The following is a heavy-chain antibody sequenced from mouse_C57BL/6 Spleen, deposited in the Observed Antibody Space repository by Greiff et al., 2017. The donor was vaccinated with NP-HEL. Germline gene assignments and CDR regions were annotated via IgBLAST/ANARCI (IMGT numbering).Heavy chain of an antibody. V-gene: IGHV1-26*01. Sequence: EVQLQQSGPELVKPGASVKISCKASGYTFTDYYMNWVKQSHGKSLEWIGDINPNNGGTSYNQKFKGKATLTVDKSSSTAYMELRSLTSEDSAVYYSARLTYYYGSSYYAMDYWGQGTSVTVSS. D-gene: IGHD1-1*01. CDR1: GYTFTDYY. CDR3: ARLTYYYGSSYYAMDY. J-gene: IGHJ4*01. CDR2: INPNNGGT.